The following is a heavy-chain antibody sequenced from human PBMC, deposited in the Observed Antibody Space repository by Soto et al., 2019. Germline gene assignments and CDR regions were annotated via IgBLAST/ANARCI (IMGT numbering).Heavy chain of an antibody. V-gene: IGHV3-23*01. CDR3: AKGFKGMGATTRVHYYYYYGMDV. J-gene: IGHJ6*02. D-gene: IGHD1-26*01. Sequence: PGGSLRLSCAASGFTFSSYAMSWVRQAPGKGLEWVSAISGSGGSTYYADSVKGRFTISRDNSKNTLYLQMNSLRAEDTAVYYCAKGFKGMGATTRVHYYYYYGMDVWGQGTTVTVSS. CDR2: ISGSGGST. CDR1: GFTFSSYA.